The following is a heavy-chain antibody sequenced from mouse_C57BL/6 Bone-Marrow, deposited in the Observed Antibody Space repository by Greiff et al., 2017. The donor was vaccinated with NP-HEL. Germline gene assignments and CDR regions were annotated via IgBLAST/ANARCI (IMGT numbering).Heavy chain of an antibody. CDR3: ARVGVYYDYDGFAY. CDR2: ISYDGSN. J-gene: IGHJ3*01. Sequence: ESGPGLVKPSQSLSLTCSVTGYSITSGYYWNWIRQFPGNKLEWMGYISYDGSNNYNPSLKNRISITRDTSKNQFFLKLNSVTTEDTATYYCARVGVYYDYDGFAYWGQGTLVTVSA. D-gene: IGHD2-4*01. CDR1: GYSITSGYY. V-gene: IGHV3-6*01.